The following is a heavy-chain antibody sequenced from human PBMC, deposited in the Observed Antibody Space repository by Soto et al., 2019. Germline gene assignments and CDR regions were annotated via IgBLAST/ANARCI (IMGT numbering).Heavy chain of an antibody. V-gene: IGHV1-3*01. CDR2: INGGNGNT. J-gene: IGHJ3*02. CDR1: GYTFTTYA. CDR3: VREACINGVCYDNPFDI. D-gene: IGHD2-8*01. Sequence: QVPLVQSGAEVKKPGASVKVSCQASGYTFTTYAIHWLRQAPGQRLEWTGWINGGNGNTRYSQTLQGRVALTRVKSASTVYMELSSLRSEDTAVYYCVREACINGVCYDNPFDIWGQGTMVTVSS.